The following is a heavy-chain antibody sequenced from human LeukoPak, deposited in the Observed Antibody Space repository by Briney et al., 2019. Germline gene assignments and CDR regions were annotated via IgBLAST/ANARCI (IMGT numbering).Heavy chain of an antibody. CDR1: GFTFSSYA. J-gene: IGHJ4*02. CDR2: ISDSGGST. V-gene: IGHV3-23*01. CDR3: AKDCLVGANSFDY. D-gene: IGHD1-26*01. Sequence: GGSLRLSCAASGFTFSSYAVSWVRQAPGKGLAWVSAISDSGGSTQYADSVKGRFIISRDNSKNTLYLQMNSLRVEDTAVYYCAKDCLVGANSFDYWGQGTLVTVSS.